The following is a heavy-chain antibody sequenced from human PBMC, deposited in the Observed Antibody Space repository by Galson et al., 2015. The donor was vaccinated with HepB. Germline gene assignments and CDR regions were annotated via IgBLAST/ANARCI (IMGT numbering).Heavy chain of an antibody. V-gene: IGHV3-7*01. D-gene: IGHD3-16*01. J-gene: IGHJ4*02. Sequence: SLRLSCAASGFTFNTYWMTWVRQAPGKGLEWVANIKEDGSQRYYVDSVRGRFTISRDNAKNSLYLQMHSLRVEDTAVYYCARSVGGGDAYWGQGTLVTVSS. CDR1: GFTFNTYW. CDR2: IKEDGSQR. CDR3: ARSVGGGDAY.